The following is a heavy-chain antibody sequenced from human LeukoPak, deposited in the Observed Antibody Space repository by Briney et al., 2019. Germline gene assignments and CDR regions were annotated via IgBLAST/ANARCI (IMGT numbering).Heavy chain of an antibody. CDR1: GYNFTIYW. CDR3: ARRRLAQESIRPGIDAFDV. J-gene: IGHJ3*01. D-gene: IGHD3-16*01. CDR2: IYPGDSDT. V-gene: IGHV5-51*01. Sequence: GESLQISCKGSGYNFTIYWIGWVRQMPGKGLEWMGIIYPGDSDTRYSPSFQGQVTISADKSISTAYLHLKASDTAIYYCARRRLAQESIRPGIDAFDVWGQGTVVTVSA.